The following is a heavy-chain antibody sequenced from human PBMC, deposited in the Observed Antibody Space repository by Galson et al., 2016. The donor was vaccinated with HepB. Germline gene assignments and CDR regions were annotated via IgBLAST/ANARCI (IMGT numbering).Heavy chain of an antibody. CDR1: GFPFTTYA. CDR2: ISYGGTDE. J-gene: IGHJ6*02. D-gene: IGHD3-10*01. Sequence: SLRLSCAASGFPFTTYAMHWLRQPPGKGLEWLAIISYGGTDEYYAASVRGRFTISRDNSQDTVYLQMSSLRPEDTAVYYCAKEDDSGSHWGGIDVWGQGTTVTDSS. CDR3: AKEDDSGSHWGGIDV. V-gene: IGHV3-30*18.